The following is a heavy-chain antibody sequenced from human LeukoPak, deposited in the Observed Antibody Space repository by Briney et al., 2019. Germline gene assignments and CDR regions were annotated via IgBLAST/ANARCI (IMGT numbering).Heavy chain of an antibody. D-gene: IGHD3-10*01. CDR3: ARGYYGSSFGY. CDR1: GFTFSTYW. V-gene: IGHV3-74*01. Sequence: GGSLRLSCAASGFTFSTYWMHWVRQAPGKGLVWVSRISPDGSSTSYADSVKGRFTISRDNAKNTLDLQMNSLRAEDTALYYCARGYYGSSFGYWGQGTLVTVSS. J-gene: IGHJ4*02. CDR2: ISPDGSST.